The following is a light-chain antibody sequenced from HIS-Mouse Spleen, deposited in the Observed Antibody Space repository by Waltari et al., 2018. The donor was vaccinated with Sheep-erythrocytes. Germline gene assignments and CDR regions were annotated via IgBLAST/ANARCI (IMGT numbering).Light chain of an antibody. CDR3: CSYAGSYNHV. CDR1: SSDVVCDKY. Sequence: QAALTQPRSVSGSPGQSVSISCTGTSSDVVCDKYVAWHQQYPGKAPKLMIYDVSKRPSGVPDRFSGSKSGNTASLTISGLQAEDEADYYCCSYAGSYNHVFATGTKVTVL. CDR2: DVS. V-gene: IGLV2-11*01. J-gene: IGLJ1*01.